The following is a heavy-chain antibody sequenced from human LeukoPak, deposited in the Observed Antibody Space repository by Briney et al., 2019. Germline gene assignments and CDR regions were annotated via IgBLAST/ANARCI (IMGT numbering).Heavy chain of an antibody. J-gene: IGHJ4*02. CDR3: AGQYCSGGSCQLDY. CDR2: IYYGGST. CDR1: GGSISSYY. Sequence: SETLSLTCTLCGGSISSYYWSWIRQPPGKGLEWIGYIYYGGSTNYNPSLKSRVPISVDTSKNQFSLKLSSVTAADTAVYYCAGQYCSGGSCQLDYWGQGTLVTVSS. V-gene: IGHV4-59*01. D-gene: IGHD2-15*01.